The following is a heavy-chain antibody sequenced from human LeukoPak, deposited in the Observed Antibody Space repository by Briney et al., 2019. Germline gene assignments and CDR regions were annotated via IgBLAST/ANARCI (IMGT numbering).Heavy chain of an antibody. V-gene: IGHV5-51*01. CDR1: GYRFTSDW. CDR3: ARLSGRVVCSAGSCYIDS. CDR2: IYPGDSDT. J-gene: IGHJ4*02. Sequence: GESLKISCKGSGYRFTSDWIGWVRQMPGKGRDWMGIIYPGDSDTRYSPSFQGQVTISADKSVNTAYLQWSSLKASDTAMYYCARLSGRVVCSAGSCYIDSWGQGTLVTVSS. D-gene: IGHD2-15*01.